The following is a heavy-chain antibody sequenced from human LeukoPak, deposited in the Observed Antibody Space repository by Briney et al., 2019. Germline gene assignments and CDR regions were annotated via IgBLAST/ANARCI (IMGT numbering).Heavy chain of an antibody. J-gene: IGHJ4*02. CDR2: ISGSGGST. V-gene: IGHV3-23*01. CDR1: GFTFGSYA. D-gene: IGHD4-11*01. Sequence: PGGSLRLSCAASGFTFGSYAISWVRQAPGRGLEWVSGISGSGGSTYYVDSVKGRFTISRDNSESTLYLQMNSLRVEDTAVYYCAKGGRTTVNTPLDYWGQGTLVTVSS. CDR3: AKGGRTTVNTPLDY.